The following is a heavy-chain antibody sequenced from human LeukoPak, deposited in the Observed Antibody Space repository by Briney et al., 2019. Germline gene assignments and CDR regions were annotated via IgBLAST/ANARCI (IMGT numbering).Heavy chain of an antibody. CDR3: ALPREILGLLWFGEFYH. CDR1: GFTFDRFT. D-gene: IGHD3-10*01. Sequence: GGSLRLSCAASGFTFDRFTIHWVRQTPGKGLEWVSLINRRGHTFYADSVKGRFTISRDNSKNTLYLQMNSLRAEDTAVYYCALPREILGLLWFGEFYHWGQGTLVTVSS. J-gene: IGHJ4*02. V-gene: IGHV3-43*01. CDR2: INRRGHT.